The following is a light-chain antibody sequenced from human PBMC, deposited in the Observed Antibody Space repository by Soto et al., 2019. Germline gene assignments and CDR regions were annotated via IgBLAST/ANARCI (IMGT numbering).Light chain of an antibody. Sequence: EIVLTQSPVTLSLSPGDRATLSCRASQSVSRSYLGWYQQKSGQAPRLLMYGASIRAAGVPDRFSGSGSGTEFTLTISRLEPEDFTVYYCHHYETFGQGTKVDIK. CDR3: HHYET. V-gene: IGKV3-20*01. CDR1: QSVSRSY. CDR2: GAS. J-gene: IGKJ1*01.